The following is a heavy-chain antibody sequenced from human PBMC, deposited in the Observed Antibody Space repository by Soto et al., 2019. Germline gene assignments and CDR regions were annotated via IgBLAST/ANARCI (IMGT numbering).Heavy chain of an antibody. J-gene: IGHJ4*02. CDR2: TDTDGSDT. Sequence: EVQLVESGGGLGQPGGSLRLSCAASGFTFSTYWMYWVREVPGKGLVWVSRTDTDGSDTSYADSVKGRFTISRDNAKNTLYLQMNSLRAEDTAVYYCARDRGWSLFDYWGQGTLVTVSS. D-gene: IGHD6-19*01. V-gene: IGHV3-74*01. CDR3: ARDRGWSLFDY. CDR1: GFTFSTYW.